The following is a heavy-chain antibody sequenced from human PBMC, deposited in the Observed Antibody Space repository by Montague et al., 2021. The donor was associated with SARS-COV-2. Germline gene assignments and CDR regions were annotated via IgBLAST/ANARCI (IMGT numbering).Heavy chain of an antibody. J-gene: IGHJ4*02. CDR3: ARTSASSDY. V-gene: IGHV6-1*01. Sequence: CAISGDSVTRSRTAGDDRRRSRSNSREGRGRTDDRCKWYNDYAVSVKSRITIDPDTSKNQISLQLNSVTPEDTAVYYCARTSASSDYWGQGTLVTVSS. CDR1: GDSVTRSRTA. D-gene: IGHD1-26*01. CDR2: TDDRCKWYN.